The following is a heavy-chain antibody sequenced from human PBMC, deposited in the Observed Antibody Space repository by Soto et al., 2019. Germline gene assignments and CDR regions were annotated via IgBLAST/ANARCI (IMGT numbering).Heavy chain of an antibody. Sequence: ETQLVDSGGGSVQPGGSLRLSCAASGFTFSSYEMNWVRQAPGKGLEWVSYISSSGGTIFYADSVKGRFTISRDNARNARALQMNSLRAEDTAVYYCARGLRGELSPGGIDQFDHWGHGTLVTVSS. J-gene: IGHJ4*01. V-gene: IGHV3-48*03. CDR3: ARGLRGELSPGGIDQFDH. CDR1: GFTFSSYE. D-gene: IGHD3-10*01. CDR2: ISSSGGTI.